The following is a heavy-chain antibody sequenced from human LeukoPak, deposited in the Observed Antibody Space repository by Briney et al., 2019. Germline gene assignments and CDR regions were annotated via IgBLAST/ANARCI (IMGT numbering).Heavy chain of an antibody. V-gene: IGHV3-21*01. CDR3: ARTPWGIRGVFFDS. J-gene: IGHJ4*02. CDR2: ISSQSSYR. D-gene: IGHD3-10*01. Sequence: GGSLRLSCTASGFTFNNYPMNWVRQTPGKGLECVSSISSQSSYRYYADSVKGRFTISRDNAKNSLSLQMDSLRAEDTAVYHCARTPWGIRGVFFDSWGQGTLVTVSS. CDR1: GFTFNNYP.